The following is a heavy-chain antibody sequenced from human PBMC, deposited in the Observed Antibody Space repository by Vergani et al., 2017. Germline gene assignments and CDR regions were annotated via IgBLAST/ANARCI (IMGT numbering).Heavy chain of an antibody. V-gene: IGHV4-39*01. CDR3: ARHDRKTYTATVGWYDY. CDR2: IRYSGPT. D-gene: IGHD3-16*01. Sequence: VQLVESGGGLVQPGGSLRVSCAASGFTLSSYWMSWVRQSPGNGLEWVGSIRYSGPTYDNLPLQSRTTISLDTSKNQVSLKLSSVTAADTALYFCARHDRKTYTATVGWYDYWGQGILVTVSS. J-gene: IGHJ4*02. CDR1: GFTLSSYW.